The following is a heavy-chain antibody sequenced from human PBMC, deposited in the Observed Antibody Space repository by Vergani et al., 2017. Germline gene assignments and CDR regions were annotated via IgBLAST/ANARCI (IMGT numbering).Heavy chain of an antibody. Sequence: EVPLVQSGAEVKKPGKSLKISCTGSGYSFTSYWIGWVRQMPGKGLEWLGIIYPGDSDTRYSPSFQGKVTISADKSSSTAYLQWSSLKASDTAMYYCARPGMTTVTIGDAFDIWGQGTMVTVSS. CDR1: GYSFTSYW. V-gene: IGHV5-51*01. D-gene: IGHD4-17*01. CDR2: IYPGDSDT. J-gene: IGHJ3*02. CDR3: ARPGMTTVTIGDAFDI.